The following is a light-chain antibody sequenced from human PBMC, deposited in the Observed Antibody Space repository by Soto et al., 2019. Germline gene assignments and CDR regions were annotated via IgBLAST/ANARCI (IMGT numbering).Light chain of an antibody. CDR1: SSDIGAYNY. V-gene: IGLV2-14*01. CDR3: SSYTTSNTPYV. CDR2: DVS. Sequence: QSALTQSASVSGSPGQSITISCTGTSSDIGAYNYVSWYQQHPGKAPKVMIHDVSNRPSGVSSHFSGSKSGNTASLTISGLQAEDEADYYCSSYTTSNTPYVFGTGTKVTVL. J-gene: IGLJ1*01.